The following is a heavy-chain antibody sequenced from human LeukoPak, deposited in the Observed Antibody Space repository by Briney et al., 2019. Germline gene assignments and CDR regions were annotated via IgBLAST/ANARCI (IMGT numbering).Heavy chain of an antibody. CDR1: GYIFTTYG. CDR2: ISAYNGNT. D-gene: IGHD3-22*01. J-gene: IGHJ4*02. CDR3: ARDLAYDSSGYYYPPTY. V-gene: IGHV1-18*01. Sequence: ASVTVSCKASGYIFTTYGISWVRQAPGQGLEWMGWISAYNGNTNYAQKFQGRVTMTTDTSTSTAYMELRSLRSDDTAVYYCARDLAYDSSGYYYPPTYWGQGTLVTVSS.